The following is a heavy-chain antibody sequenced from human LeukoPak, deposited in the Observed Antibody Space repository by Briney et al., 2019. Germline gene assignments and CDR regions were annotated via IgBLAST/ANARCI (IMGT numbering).Heavy chain of an antibody. CDR3: ATTYYDFWSGYPTFDY. V-gene: IGHV3-48*01. Sequence: GGSLRLSCAASGFTFSSYAMNWVRQAPGKGLEWVSNISSSSSTIYYADSVKGRFTISRDNAKNSLYLQMNSLRAEDTAVYYCATTYYDFWSGYPTFDYWGQGTLVTVSS. J-gene: IGHJ4*02. D-gene: IGHD3-3*01. CDR2: ISSSSSTI. CDR1: GFTFSSYA.